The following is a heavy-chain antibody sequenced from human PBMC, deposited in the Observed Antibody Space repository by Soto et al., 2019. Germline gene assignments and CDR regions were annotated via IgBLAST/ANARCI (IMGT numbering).Heavy chain of an antibody. J-gene: IGHJ6*02. CDR3: VRGDRAHIPVVVGPRPREYRMAV. Sequence: GGSLRLSCAASGFTFSSYAMHWVRQAPGKGLEWVTVISYSGSNKAYVDSVKGRFTISRDNSKNTLYLQMNSLRAEDTAGYYCVRGDRAHIPVVVGPRPREYRMAVCRHGPTVTVS. CDR2: ISYSGSNK. CDR1: GFTFSSYA. D-gene: IGHD2-2*01. V-gene: IGHV3-30-3*01.